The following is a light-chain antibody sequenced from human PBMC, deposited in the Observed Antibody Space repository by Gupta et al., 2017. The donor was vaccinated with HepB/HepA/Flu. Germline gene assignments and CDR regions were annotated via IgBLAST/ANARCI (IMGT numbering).Light chain of an antibody. V-gene: IGLV1-51*01. CDR3: VAWDTSLSTYV. CDR1: SSNIGNNY. J-gene: IGLJ1*01. Sequence: QSVFTQPPSVSAAPGQKVTISCSGHSSNIGNNYVSWYQQLPGPAPKLLIYDNNKRHSGIPDRCSGSKSGTSATLGITGLQTGDEADYYCVAWDTSLSTYVFGTGTKVTVL. CDR2: DNN.